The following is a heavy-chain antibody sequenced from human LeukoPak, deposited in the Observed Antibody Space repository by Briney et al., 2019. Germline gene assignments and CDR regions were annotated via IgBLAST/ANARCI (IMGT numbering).Heavy chain of an antibody. J-gene: IGHJ4*02. V-gene: IGHV1-24*01. D-gene: IGHD2-2*01. CDR3: ARDLPTLGYCSSTSCESY. Sequence: GASVKVSCKVSGYTLTELSMHWVRQAPGKGLEWMGGFDPEDGETIYAQKFQGRVTMTRDTSTSTVYMELSSLRSEDTAVYYCARDLPTLGYCSSTSCESYWGQGTLVTVSS. CDR2: FDPEDGET. CDR1: GYTLTELS.